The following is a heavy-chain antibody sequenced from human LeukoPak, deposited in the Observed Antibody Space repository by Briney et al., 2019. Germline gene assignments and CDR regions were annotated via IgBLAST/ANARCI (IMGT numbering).Heavy chain of an antibody. J-gene: IGHJ5*02. V-gene: IGHV1-24*01. CDR1: GYTLTELS. Sequence: ASVKVSCKVSGYTLTELSMHWVRQAPGKGLEWMGGFDPEDGETIYAQKFQGRVTITADESTSTAYMELSSLRSEDTAVYYCARDLTMVQHWFDPWGQGTLVTVSS. CDR2: FDPEDGET. CDR3: ARDLTMVQHWFDP. D-gene: IGHD3-10*01.